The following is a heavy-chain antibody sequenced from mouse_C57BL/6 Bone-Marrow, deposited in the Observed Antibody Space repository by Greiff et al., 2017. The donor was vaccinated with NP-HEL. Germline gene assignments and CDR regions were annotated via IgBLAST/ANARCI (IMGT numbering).Heavy chain of an antibody. D-gene: IGHD1-1*01. CDR2: IHPSDSDT. V-gene: IGHV1-74*01. J-gene: IGHJ2*01. Sequence: QVQLQQPGAELVKPGASVKVSCKASGSTFTSYWMHWVKQRPGQGLEWIGRIHPSDSDTNYNQKFKGKATLTVDKSSSTAYMQLSSLTSEDSAVYYCAMAHYYGSSYYYFDYWGQGTTRTVSS. CDR3: AMAHYYGSSYYYFDY. CDR1: GSTFTSYW.